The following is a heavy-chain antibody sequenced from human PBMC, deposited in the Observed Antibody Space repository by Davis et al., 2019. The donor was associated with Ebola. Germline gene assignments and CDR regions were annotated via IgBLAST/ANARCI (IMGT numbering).Heavy chain of an antibody. V-gene: IGHV3-23*01. CDR3: ANGNYDSSGYWGYWFDP. D-gene: IGHD3-22*01. CDR1: GFVFRNYV. J-gene: IGHJ5*02. Sequence: GESLKISCAASGFVFRNYVMSWVRQAPGKGLEWVSTLGTSADTYYADSARGRFTISRDNPKNTLYLQMTSLRAEDTAVYYCANGNYDSSGYWGYWFDPWGQGTLVTVSS. CDR2: LGTSADT.